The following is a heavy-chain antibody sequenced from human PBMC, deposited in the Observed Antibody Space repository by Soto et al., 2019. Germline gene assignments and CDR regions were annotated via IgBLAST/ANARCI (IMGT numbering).Heavy chain of an antibody. CDR1: EYTFTSYT. V-gene: IGHV1-3*01. J-gene: IGHJ6*02. D-gene: IGHD2-2*01. CDR2: INGGNGNT. CDR3: ARGMVEGGYQLPPSSYYYYYGMDV. Sequence: ASVKVSCKASEYTFTSYTMHWVRQAPGQRLEWMGWINGGNGNTKCSQKFQGRVTITADESTSTAYMELSSLRSEDTAVYYCARGMVEGGYQLPPSSYYYYYGMDVWGQGTTVTVSS.